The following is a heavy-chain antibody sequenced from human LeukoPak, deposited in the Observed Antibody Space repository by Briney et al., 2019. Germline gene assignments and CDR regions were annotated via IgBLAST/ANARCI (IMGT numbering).Heavy chain of an antibody. V-gene: IGHV1-2*02. CDR3: ASSAYCGGDCYPDDAFDI. CDR2: INPNSGGT. D-gene: IGHD2-21*02. J-gene: IGHJ3*02. Sequence: ASVKVPCKASGYTFTGYYMHWVRQAPGQGLEWMGWINPNSGGTNYAQKFQGRVTMTRDTSISTAYMELSRLRSDDTAVYYCASSAYCGGDCYPDDAFDIWGQGTMITVSS. CDR1: GYTFTGYY.